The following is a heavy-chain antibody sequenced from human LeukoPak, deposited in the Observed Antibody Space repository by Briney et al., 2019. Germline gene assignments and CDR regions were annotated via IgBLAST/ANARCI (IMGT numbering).Heavy chain of an antibody. D-gene: IGHD6-6*01. J-gene: IGHJ6*02. CDR2: ISGSGGRT. V-gene: IGHV3-23*01. CDR3: AKDLTPYSSSPLDYFYGMDV. CDR1: GFTFSSYA. Sequence: GGSQRLSCAASGFTFSSYAMSWVRQAPGKGLEWVSVISGSGGRTYYADSVKGRFTISRDNSKNTLYLQMNSLRAEDTAVYYCAKDLTPYSSSPLDYFYGMDVWGQGTTVTVSS.